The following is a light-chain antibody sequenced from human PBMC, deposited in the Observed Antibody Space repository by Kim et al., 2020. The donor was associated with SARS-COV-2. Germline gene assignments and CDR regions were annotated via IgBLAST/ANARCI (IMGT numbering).Light chain of an antibody. J-gene: IGLJ3*02. CDR1: SSNIGSNT. CDR3: ASWDDTLSGWV. V-gene: IGLV1-44*01. Sequence: QSVLTQPPSASVTPGQRVTISCSGSSSNIGSNTVNWYQQVPGTAPKVLIYNNNQRPSGVPDRFSASKSGASASLAISGLQSEDEADYYCASWDDTLSGWVFGGGTKVTVL. CDR2: NNN.